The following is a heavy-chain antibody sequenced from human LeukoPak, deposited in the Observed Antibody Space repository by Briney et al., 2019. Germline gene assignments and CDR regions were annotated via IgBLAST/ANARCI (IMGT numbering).Heavy chain of an antibody. CDR1: GGSFSGYY. V-gene: IGHV4-34*01. CDR3: ARGTRAAAIRNYYYYGMDV. J-gene: IGHJ6*02. D-gene: IGHD2-2*02. Sequence: SETLSLTCAVYGGSFSGYYWSWIRQPPGKGLGWIGEINHSGSTNYNPSLKSRVTISVDTSKNQFSLKLSSVTAADTAVYYCARGTRAAAIRNYYYYGMDVWGQGTTVTVSS. CDR2: INHSGST.